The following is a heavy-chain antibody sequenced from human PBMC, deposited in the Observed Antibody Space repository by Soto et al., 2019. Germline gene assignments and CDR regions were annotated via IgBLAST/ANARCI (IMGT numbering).Heavy chain of an antibody. Sequence: GGSLRLSCAAAGFTFRNYSIHWVRQGPGKGLEWVAVISKDGDKKYYADSVKGRFTISRDNSKNTLYLQMNSLRPEDTAVHYCAREWSVANPGYWGQGTQVTVSS. V-gene: IGHV3-30-3*01. CDR2: ISKDGDKK. CDR1: GFTFRNYS. D-gene: IGHD5-12*01. CDR3: AREWSVANPGY. J-gene: IGHJ4*02.